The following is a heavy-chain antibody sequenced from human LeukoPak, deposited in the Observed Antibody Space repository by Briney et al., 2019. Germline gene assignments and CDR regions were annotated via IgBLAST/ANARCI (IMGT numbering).Heavy chain of an antibody. Sequence: GGSLRLSCAASGFTFISYWMHWVRQAPGKGLVWVSRINSDGSTTSYAASVKGRFTISRDTAKNTLYLQMNSLRAEDTAVYYCASGHHYCDSSAYYYWGQGTLVTVSS. V-gene: IGHV3-74*01. CDR1: GFTFISYW. J-gene: IGHJ4*02. D-gene: IGHD3-22*01. CDR2: INSDGSTT. CDR3: ASGHHYCDSSAYYY.